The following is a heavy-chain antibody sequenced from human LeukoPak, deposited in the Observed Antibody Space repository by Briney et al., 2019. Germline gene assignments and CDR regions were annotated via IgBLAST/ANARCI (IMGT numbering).Heavy chain of an antibody. D-gene: IGHD2-15*01. Sequence: GGSLRLSCAASGFTFNNYGMHWVRQAPGKGLEWVSLISSDGSYIYYADSVRGRFTISRDNAKNSLYLQMNSLRAEDTAVYFCASPHYCSGSSCCFGYWGQGTLVTVSS. V-gene: IGHV3-21*01. CDR2: ISSDGSYI. CDR1: GFTFNNYG. J-gene: IGHJ4*03. CDR3: ASPHYCSGSSCCFGY.